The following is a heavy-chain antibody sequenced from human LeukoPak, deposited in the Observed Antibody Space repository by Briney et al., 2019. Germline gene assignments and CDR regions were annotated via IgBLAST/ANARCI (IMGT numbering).Heavy chain of an antibody. Sequence: GGSLRLSCVVSGFIFSDYWMHWVRKAPGKGLVWVSGIKTDGSDRRYADFVKGRFTISRDNAKNTLFLQMNSLRAEDTAVYYCAKTRPLDSSSWSHGDYWGQGTLVTVSS. V-gene: IGHV3-74*01. CDR3: AKTRPLDSSSWSHGDY. CDR2: IKTDGSDR. J-gene: IGHJ4*02. D-gene: IGHD6-13*01. CDR1: GFIFSDYW.